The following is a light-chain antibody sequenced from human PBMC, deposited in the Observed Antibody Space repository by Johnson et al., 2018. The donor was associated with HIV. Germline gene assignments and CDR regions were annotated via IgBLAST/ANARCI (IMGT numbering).Light chain of an antibody. CDR1: SSNIGNNY. Sequence: QSVLTQPPSVSAAPGQKVTISCSGSSSNIGNNYVSWYQQLPGTAPKLLIYDNNKRPSGIPDRFSGSKSGTSATLDITGLQTGDEADYFCETWDSRLSGVFGTGPKVTVL. CDR2: DNN. J-gene: IGLJ1*01. V-gene: IGLV1-51*01. CDR3: ETWDSRLSGV.